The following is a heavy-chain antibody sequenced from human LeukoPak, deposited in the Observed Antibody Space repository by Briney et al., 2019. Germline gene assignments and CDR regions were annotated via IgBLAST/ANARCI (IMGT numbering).Heavy chain of an antibody. CDR2: ISSSGNTI. Sequence: GGSLRLSCAASGFTFSDYYMSWIRQAPGKGLEWVSYISSSGNTIYYADSVKGRFTIYRDNAKNSLYLQMNSLRAEDTAVYYCARPKYSSSWQIFDYWGQGTLVTASS. CDR3: ARPKYSSSWQIFDY. D-gene: IGHD6-13*01. V-gene: IGHV3-11*01. CDR1: GFTFSDYY. J-gene: IGHJ4*02.